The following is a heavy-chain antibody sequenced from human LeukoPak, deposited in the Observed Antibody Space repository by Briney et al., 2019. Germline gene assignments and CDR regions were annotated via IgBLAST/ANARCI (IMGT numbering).Heavy chain of an antibody. CDR3: ARVSTDHYYYYYMDV. CDR2: IYYSGST. CDR1: GGSISSYY. Sequence: PSETLSLTCTVSGGSISSYYWSWIRQPPGKGLEWIGYIYYSGSTNYNPSLKSRVTISVDTSKNQFSLKLSSVTAADTAVYYCARVSTDHYYYYYMDVWGKGTTVTISS. D-gene: IGHD3-16*02. V-gene: IGHV4-59*01. J-gene: IGHJ6*03.